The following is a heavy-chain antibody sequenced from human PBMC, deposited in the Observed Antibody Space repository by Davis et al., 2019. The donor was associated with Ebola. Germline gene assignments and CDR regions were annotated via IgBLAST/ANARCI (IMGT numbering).Heavy chain of an antibody. Sequence: GESLKISCAASGFTVSGNYMSWVRQAPGKGLEWVSVIYSGGSTYYADSVKGRFTISRDNSKNTLYLQMNSLRAEDTAVYYCARRYYYYYGMDVWGQGTTVTVSS. CDR2: IYSGGST. J-gene: IGHJ6*02. CDR1: GFTVSGNY. V-gene: IGHV3-53*01. CDR3: ARRYYYYYGMDV.